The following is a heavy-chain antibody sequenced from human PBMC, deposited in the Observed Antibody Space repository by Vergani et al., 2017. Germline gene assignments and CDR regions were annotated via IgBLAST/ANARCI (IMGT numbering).Heavy chain of an antibody. Sequence: QVQLQESGPGLVKSSETLSLTCSVSFDSIRNLYCNWIRQPPGKGLEWIGSIHYSENTNYNPSLKTRVTISVDTSKNQSSLTLTSVTAADTAVYYCAKTICGVVNGKTEDVWGKGTTVTVSS. V-gene: IGHV4-59*11. CDR2: IHYSENT. D-gene: IGHD3-3*01. J-gene: IGHJ6*04. CDR3: AKTICGVVNGKTEDV. CDR1: FDSIRNLY.